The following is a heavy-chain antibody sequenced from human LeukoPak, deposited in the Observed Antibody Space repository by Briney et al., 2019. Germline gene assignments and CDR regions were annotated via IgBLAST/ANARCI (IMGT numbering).Heavy chain of an antibody. Sequence: SETLSLTCTVSGGSISSSSYYWGWIRQPPGKGLEWIGSIYYSGSTYYNPSLKSRVTISVDTSKNQFSLKLSSVTAPDTAVYYCATRDSYGSGSYYTFYYWGRGTLVTVSS. D-gene: IGHD3-10*01. J-gene: IGHJ4*02. V-gene: IGHV4-39*01. CDR2: IYYSGST. CDR3: ATRDSYGSGSYYTFYY. CDR1: GGSISSSSYY.